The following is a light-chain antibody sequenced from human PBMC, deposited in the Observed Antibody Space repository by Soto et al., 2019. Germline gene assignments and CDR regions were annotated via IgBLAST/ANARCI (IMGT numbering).Light chain of an antibody. V-gene: IGLV1-44*01. Sequence: QSVLTQPPSASGTPGQRFTISCSGGSSNIKTNGVSWYQQVPGAAPKLLIYSNNQRPSGAPDRFTGSKSGTSASLAIAGLQSEDEATYHCATWDDSLNGLIFGGGTQLTVL. CDR1: SSNIKTNG. CDR2: SNN. CDR3: ATWDDSLNGLI. J-gene: IGLJ7*01.